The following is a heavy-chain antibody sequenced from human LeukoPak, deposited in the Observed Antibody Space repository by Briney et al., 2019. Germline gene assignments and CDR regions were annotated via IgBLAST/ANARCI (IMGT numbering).Heavy chain of an antibody. J-gene: IGHJ4*02. CDR3: AKDPFYYGTGGPT. CDR1: GFTVSDYA. CDR2: IGHTLGST. D-gene: IGHD3-10*01. Sequence: QPGGSLRLSCAPSGFTVSDYAMSWVRQAPGKGLEWVSSIGHTLGSTYYTESVKGRFIISRDSSKNTVFLRMNSLRADDTAVYYCAKDPFYYGTGGPTWGQGTLVTVTS. V-gene: IGHV3-23*01.